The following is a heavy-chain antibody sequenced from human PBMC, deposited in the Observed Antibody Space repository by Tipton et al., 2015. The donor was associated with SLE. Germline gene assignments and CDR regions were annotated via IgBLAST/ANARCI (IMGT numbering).Heavy chain of an antibody. CDR2: VYSGDST. V-gene: IGHV3-53*01. J-gene: IGHJ6*03. CDR1: AFTVSSNY. CDR3: ARGRYYMDV. Sequence: SLRLSCAASAFTVSSNYMTWVRQAPGKGLEWVSVVYSGDSTFYADSVKGRFTISRDNSKNTLFLQMNSLRAEDTAVYYCARGRYYMDVWGKGTTVTVSS.